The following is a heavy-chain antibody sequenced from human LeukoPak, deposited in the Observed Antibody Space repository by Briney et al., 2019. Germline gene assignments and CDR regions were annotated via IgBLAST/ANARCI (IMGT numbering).Heavy chain of an antibody. Sequence: ASVKVSCKASGGTFSSYAISWVRQAPGQGLEWMGRIIPILGIANYAQKFQGRVTITADKSTSTAYMELNSLRAEDTALYYCAKETEEAAALGYWGQGTLVTVSS. CDR1: GGTFSSYA. V-gene: IGHV1-69*04. CDR2: IIPILGIA. D-gene: IGHD6-13*01. CDR3: AKETEEAAALGY. J-gene: IGHJ4*02.